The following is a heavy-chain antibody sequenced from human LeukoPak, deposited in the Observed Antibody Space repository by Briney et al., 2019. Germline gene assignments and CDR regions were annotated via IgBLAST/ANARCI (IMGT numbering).Heavy chain of an antibody. J-gene: IGHJ4*02. CDR2: ISSSSSYI. D-gene: IGHD5-18*01. CDR3: ARPLRAGYSSDY. V-gene: IGHV3-21*01. Sequence: GGSLRLSCAASGFTFSSYSMTWVRQAPGKGLEWVSSISSSSSYIYYADSVKGRFTISRDNAKNSLYLQMNSLRAEDTAVYYCARPLRAGYSSDYWGQGTLVTVSS. CDR1: GFTFSSYS.